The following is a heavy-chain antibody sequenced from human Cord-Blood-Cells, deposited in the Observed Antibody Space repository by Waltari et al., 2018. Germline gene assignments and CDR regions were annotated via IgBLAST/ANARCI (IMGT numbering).Heavy chain of an antibody. CDR2: IYYSGST. Sequence: QVQLQESGPGLVKPSETLSLTCTVSGGSISSYYWSWIRQPPGQGLEWIGYIYYSGSTNYNPSLESRVTISVASSKSQCSLKLSSVTAADTAVYYCARYYDYVWGSYRYWYFDLWGRGTLVTVSS. V-gene: IGHV4-59*08. CDR1: GGSISSYY. J-gene: IGHJ2*01. CDR3: ARYYDYVWGSYRYWYFDL. D-gene: IGHD3-16*02.